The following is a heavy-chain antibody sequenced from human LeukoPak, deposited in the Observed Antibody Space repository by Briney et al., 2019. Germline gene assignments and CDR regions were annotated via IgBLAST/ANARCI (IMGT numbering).Heavy chain of an antibody. CDR2: ISSSSSHT. CDR1: GFTFSDYY. V-gene: IGHV3-11*06. CDR3: ARDSHKFDSSGYYPDAFDI. Sequence: GGSLRLSCAASGFTFSDYYMSWIRQAPGKGLEWVSYISSSSSHTNYADSVKGRFTISRDNAKKSLYLQMHSLRAEDTAVYYCARDSHKFDSSGYYPDAFDIWGQGTMVTVSS. D-gene: IGHD3-22*01. J-gene: IGHJ3*02.